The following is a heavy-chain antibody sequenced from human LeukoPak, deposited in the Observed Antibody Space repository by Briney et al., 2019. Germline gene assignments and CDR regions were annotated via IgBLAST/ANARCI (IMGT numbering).Heavy chain of an antibody. CDR2: INPSGGST. CDR1: GYTFTGYY. J-gene: IGHJ4*02. D-gene: IGHD2/OR15-2a*01. Sequence: ASVKVSCKSSGYTFTGYYMHWVRQAPGQGLEWVGIINPSGGSTSYEQKFQGRVTMTRDTSTSTVYMELSSLRSEDTAVYYCHKGISISPVNPSTNFDYWGQGTLVTVSS. V-gene: IGHV1-46*01. CDR3: HKGISISPVNPSTNFDY.